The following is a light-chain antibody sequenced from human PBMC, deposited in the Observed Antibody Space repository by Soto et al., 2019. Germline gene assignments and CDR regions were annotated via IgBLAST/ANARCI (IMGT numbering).Light chain of an antibody. V-gene: IGKV1-39*01. J-gene: IGKJ2*01. Sequence: DIQMTQSPSSLSASVGDRVTITCRASQSISSYLNWYQQKPGKAPKLLIYAASSLQSGGPSRFSGRGSGTDFTLTICSLQPEDFATYYCQQSYSTPLYTFGQGTKLEIK. CDR1: QSISSY. CDR3: QQSYSTPLYT. CDR2: AAS.